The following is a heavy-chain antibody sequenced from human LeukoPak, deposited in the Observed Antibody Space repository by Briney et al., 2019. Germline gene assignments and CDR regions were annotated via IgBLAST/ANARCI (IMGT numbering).Heavy chain of an antibody. CDR1: GYTFTSYD. J-gene: IGHJ3*02. Sequence: ASVKVSCKASGYTFTSYDINWVRQATGQGLEWMGWMNPNSGNTGYAQKFQGRVTITRNTSISTAYMELSSLRSEDTAVYYCARGLRYCSSTSCPELDDAFDIWGQGTMVTFSS. D-gene: IGHD2-2*01. V-gene: IGHV1-8*03. CDR3: ARGLRYCSSTSCPELDDAFDI. CDR2: MNPNSGNT.